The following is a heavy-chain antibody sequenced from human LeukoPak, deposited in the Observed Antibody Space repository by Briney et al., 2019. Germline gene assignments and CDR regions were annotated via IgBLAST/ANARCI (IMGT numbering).Heavy chain of an antibody. Sequence: PSETLSLTCTVSGDSITSTSSSYYWGCIRQPPGKGLELIGTIYYTVRTDSNPSLRSRVTISVGTSKDQFSLKLSSVTAADRAVYYCASLGYNWNYLSWGQGTLVTVS. J-gene: IGHJ4*02. CDR1: GDSITSTSSSYY. D-gene: IGHD1-7*01. CDR3: ASLGYNWNYLS. V-gene: IGHV4-39*01. CDR2: IYYTVRT.